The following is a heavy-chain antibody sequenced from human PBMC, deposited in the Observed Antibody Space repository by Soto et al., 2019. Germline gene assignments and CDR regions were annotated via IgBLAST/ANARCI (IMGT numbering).Heavy chain of an antibody. Sequence: QVQLMQSGAEVKKPGASVKVSCKASGNTFTNYYIHWVRQAPGQGLEWMGTINPSGGHTTYAQKXLXXXPXXRETSTSTLYMKLTSLRSEDTAVYYCARGGHVVVVPAAFDYWGQGTLVTVSS. CDR1: GNTFTNYY. V-gene: IGHV1-46*01. J-gene: IGHJ4*02. CDR2: INPSGGHT. CDR3: ARGGHVVVVPAAFDY. D-gene: IGHD2-21*02.